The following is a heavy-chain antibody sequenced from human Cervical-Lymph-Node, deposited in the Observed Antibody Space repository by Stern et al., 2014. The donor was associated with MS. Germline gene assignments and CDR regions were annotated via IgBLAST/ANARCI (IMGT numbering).Heavy chain of an antibody. V-gene: IGHV3-33*01. J-gene: IGHJ4*02. D-gene: IGHD3-16*01. Sequence: VQLVESGGGVVQPGGSLRLTCAASGFTFDTCGMHWVRQAPGKGLEWLAFVWSDGSYKYYGDSATALFAVTRDNSNTTLYLDVSSLRVDDTAGYYCARERAYTRSPFDYWGQGTSVTVSS. CDR1: GFTFDTCG. CDR3: ARERAYTRSPFDY. CDR2: VWSDGSYK.